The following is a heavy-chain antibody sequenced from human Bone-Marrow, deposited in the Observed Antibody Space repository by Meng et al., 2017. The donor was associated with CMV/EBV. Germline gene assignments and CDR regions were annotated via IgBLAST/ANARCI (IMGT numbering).Heavy chain of an antibody. D-gene: IGHD3-10*01. Sequence: ASVKVSCKASGYTFTSYDINWVRQATGQGLEWMGWMNPNSGNTGYAQKFQGRVTMTRNTSISTAYMELSSLRSEDTAVYYCARFTRTYGSGSLSWFEPWGHGTRVNVSS. J-gene: IGHJ5*02. V-gene: IGHV1-8*01. CDR3: ARFTRTYGSGSLSWFEP. CDR2: MNPNSGNT. CDR1: GYTFTSYD.